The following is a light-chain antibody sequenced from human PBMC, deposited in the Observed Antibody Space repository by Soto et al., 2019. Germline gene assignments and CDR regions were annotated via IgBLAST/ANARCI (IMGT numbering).Light chain of an antibody. CDR2: KAS. V-gene: IGKV1-5*03. CDR1: QSISTW. CDR3: QQYLNRWT. J-gene: IGKJ1*01. Sequence: EIQMTHSPSTPSATVRDRVTITFRASQSISTWLAWYQQKPGKAPKLLIYKASSLEGGVPSRFSGSGSGTEFTLTISSLQPDDFATYYCQQYLNRWTFGQGTKV.